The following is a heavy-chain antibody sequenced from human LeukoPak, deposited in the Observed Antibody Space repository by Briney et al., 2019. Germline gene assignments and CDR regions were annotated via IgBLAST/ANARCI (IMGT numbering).Heavy chain of an antibody. J-gene: IGHJ4*02. D-gene: IGHD6-13*01. CDR2: INPNSGGT. CDR3: ARKAAAGISSPDY. Sequence: ASVKVSCKASGYTFTGYYMHWVRQAPGQGLEWMGWINPNSGGTNYAQKFQGRVTMTRDTSISTAYMELSRLRSDDTAVYYCARKAAAGISSPDYWGQGTLVTVSS. CDR1: GYTFTGYY. V-gene: IGHV1-2*02.